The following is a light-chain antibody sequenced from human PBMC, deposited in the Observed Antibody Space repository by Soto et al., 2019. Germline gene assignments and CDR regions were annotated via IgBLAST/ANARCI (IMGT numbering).Light chain of an antibody. CDR2: GAS. CDR1: QSVSIL. CDR3: HQYNYWPPET. J-gene: IGKJ1*01. V-gene: IGKV3D-15*01. Sequence: EIVLTQSPGTLSLSPGERATLSCRASQSVSILLAWYQQKPGQAPRLLIYGASSRATGIPDRFSGSGSGTEFILTISSLQSEDSAVYYCHQYNYWPPETFGQGTKVDIK.